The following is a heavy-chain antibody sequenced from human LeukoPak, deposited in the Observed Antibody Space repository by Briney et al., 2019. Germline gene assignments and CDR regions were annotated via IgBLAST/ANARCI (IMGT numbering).Heavy chain of an antibody. J-gene: IGHJ3*01. CDR3: AKVTTLLIGEFDS. Sequence: ASVKVSCKASGYSFTSYYMHWVRQAPGQGLEWMGIINPSGGSTSYAQKFQGRVTMTRDTSTSTVYMELSSLRSEDTAVYYCAKVTTLLIGEFDSWGQGTMVTVSS. CDR2: INPSGGST. CDR1: GYSFTSYY. V-gene: IGHV1-46*01. D-gene: IGHD4-17*01.